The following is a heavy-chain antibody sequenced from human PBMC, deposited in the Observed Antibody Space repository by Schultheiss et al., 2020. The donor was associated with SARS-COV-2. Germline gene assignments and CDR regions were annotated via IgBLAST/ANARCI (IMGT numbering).Heavy chain of an antibody. CDR2: IYYNGNT. CDR1: GGSLTSHY. CDR3: AREEGYCSSTSCQGAFDI. J-gene: IGHJ3*02. V-gene: IGHV4-59*11. Sequence: SETLSLTCTVSGGSLTSHYWTWIRQSPGKGLEWIGYIYYNGNTNCNPSLKSRVTMSIDTSKNQFSLKLSSVTAADTAVYYCAREEGYCSSTSCQGAFDIWGQGTMVTVSS. D-gene: IGHD2-2*01.